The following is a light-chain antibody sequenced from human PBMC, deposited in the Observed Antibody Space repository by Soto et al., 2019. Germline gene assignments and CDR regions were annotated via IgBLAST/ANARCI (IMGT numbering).Light chain of an antibody. CDR2: DAS. Sequence: EIVLTQSPATLSLSPGERATLSCRASQSVSTYLAWYQQKPGQAPRLLIYDASNRATGIPARFSGSGSGTDFTLTIGRLEPEDFVVYYCQQRSNWPLTFGGGTKVEIK. J-gene: IGKJ4*01. CDR1: QSVSTY. CDR3: QQRSNWPLT. V-gene: IGKV3-11*01.